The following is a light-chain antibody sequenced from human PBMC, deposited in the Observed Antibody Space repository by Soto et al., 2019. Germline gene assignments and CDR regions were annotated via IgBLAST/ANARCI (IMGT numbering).Light chain of an antibody. CDR2: HAS. J-gene: IGKJ1*01. CDR1: QSISNW. Sequence: IQMTQSPSTLPASVGDRVTIICRASQSISNWLARYQQKPGTAPKVLIYHASNLQSGVPSRFSGSGSGTEFTLTISSLQPDDFATYYCQQYNSYSFGQGTKVDIK. CDR3: QQYNSYS. V-gene: IGKV1-5*02.